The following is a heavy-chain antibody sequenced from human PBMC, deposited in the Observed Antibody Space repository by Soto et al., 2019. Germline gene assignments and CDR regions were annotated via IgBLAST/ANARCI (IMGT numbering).Heavy chain of an antibody. CDR2: ISAYNSNT. CDR3: ARGVGSGSYYNQYNWFDP. J-gene: IGHJ5*02. Sequence: ASVKVSCKASGYTFTNYGISWVRQAPGQGLERMGWISAYNSNTKYAQKLQGRVTMTTDTSTSTAYMELRSLRSDDTAVYYCARGVGSGSYYNQYNWFDPWGQGTLVTVSS. V-gene: IGHV1-18*01. D-gene: IGHD3-10*01. CDR1: GYTFTNYG.